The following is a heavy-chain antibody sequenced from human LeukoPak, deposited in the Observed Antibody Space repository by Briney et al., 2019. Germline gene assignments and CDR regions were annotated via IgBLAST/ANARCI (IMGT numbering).Heavy chain of an antibody. Sequence: GGSLRLSCAASGFTFSNAWMSWVRQAPGKGLEWVSAISGSGGSTYYADSVKGRFTISRDNSKNTLYLQMNSLRAEDTAVYYCAKFVGVSPDAFDIWGQGTMVTVSS. J-gene: IGHJ3*02. CDR3: AKFVGVSPDAFDI. CDR2: ISGSGGST. V-gene: IGHV3-23*01. D-gene: IGHD3-16*01. CDR1: GFTFSNAW.